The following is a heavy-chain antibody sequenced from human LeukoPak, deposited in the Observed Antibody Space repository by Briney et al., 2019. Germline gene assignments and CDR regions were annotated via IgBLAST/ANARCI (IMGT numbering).Heavy chain of an antibody. CDR3: ATGGRYCSSTSCYLGWFDP. Sequence: GASVKVSCKVSGYTLTELSMHWVRQAPGKGLEWMGGFDPEDGETIYAQKFQGRVTTTEDTSTDTAYMELSSLRSEDTAVYYCATGGRYCSSTSCYLGWFDPWGQGTLVTVSS. CDR1: GYTLTELS. V-gene: IGHV1-24*01. CDR2: FDPEDGET. D-gene: IGHD2-2*01. J-gene: IGHJ5*02.